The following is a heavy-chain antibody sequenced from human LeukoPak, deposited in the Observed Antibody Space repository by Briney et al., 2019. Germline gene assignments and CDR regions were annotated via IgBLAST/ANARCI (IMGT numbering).Heavy chain of an antibody. CDR3: ARGGGRHVEY. CDR2: IKEDGSEK. J-gene: IGHJ4*02. Sequence: GGSLTLSCAASGFTFSSYWMSWVRQAPGKGLEWVANIKEDGSEKNYVDSVKGRFTISRDNAKNSLYLQMNILRAEDTAVYYCARGGGRHVEYWGQGNLVTVSS. D-gene: IGHD3-16*01. V-gene: IGHV3-7*05. CDR1: GFTFSSYW.